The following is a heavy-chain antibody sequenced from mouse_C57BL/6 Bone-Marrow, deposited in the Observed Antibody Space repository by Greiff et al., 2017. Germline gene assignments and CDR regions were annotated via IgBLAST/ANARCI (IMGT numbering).Heavy chain of an antibody. Sequence: EVHLVESGAELVRPGASVKLSCTASGFNIKDDYMHWVKQRPEQGLEWIGWIDPENGDTEYASKFQGKATITADTSSNTAYLQLSSLTSEDTAVYYCTTSLITTVDYWGQGTTLTVSS. CDR3: TTSLITTVDY. V-gene: IGHV14-4*01. J-gene: IGHJ2*01. D-gene: IGHD1-1*01. CDR2: IDPENGDT. CDR1: GFNIKDDY.